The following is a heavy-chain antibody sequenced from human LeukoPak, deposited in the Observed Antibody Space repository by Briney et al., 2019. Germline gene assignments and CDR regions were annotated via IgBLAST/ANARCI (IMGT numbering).Heavy chain of an antibody. Sequence: GGSLRLSCAASGFTFSSYAMSWVRQAPGKGLEWVSAISGSGGSTYYADSVKGRFTISRDNSKNTLYLQMNSLRAEDTAVYYCARDISSSSGLGPYYYYGMDVWGQGTTVTVSS. CDR3: ARDISSSSGLGPYYYYGMDV. D-gene: IGHD6-13*01. V-gene: IGHV3-23*01. CDR2: ISGSGGST. J-gene: IGHJ6*02. CDR1: GFTFSSYA.